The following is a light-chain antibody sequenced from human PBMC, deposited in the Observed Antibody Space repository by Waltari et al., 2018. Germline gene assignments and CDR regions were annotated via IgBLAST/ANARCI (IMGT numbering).Light chain of an antibody. CDR2: STS. V-gene: IGKV1-12*01. CDR1: QDISSW. CDR3: QQGNSFPPT. J-gene: IGKJ1*01. Sequence: DIQMTQSPSSVSAFVGERVTITCRASQDISSWLAWYQQKPGKAPKLLIYSTSALQSGVPSRFRGSGSGTDFTLTINSLQPEDFATYYCQQGNSFPPTFGQGTKVEIK.